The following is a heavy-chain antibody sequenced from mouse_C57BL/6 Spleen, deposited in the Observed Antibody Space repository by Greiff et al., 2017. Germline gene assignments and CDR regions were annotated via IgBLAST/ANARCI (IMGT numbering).Heavy chain of an antibody. V-gene: IGHV1-80*01. CDR2: IYPGDGDT. D-gene: IGHD2-5*01. CDR3: ARTDSNYVGAMDY. Sequence: QVQLQQSGAELVKPGASVKISCKASGYAFSSSWMNWVKQRPGKGLEWIGQIYPGDGDTNYNGKFKGKATLTADKSSSTAYMQLSSLTSEDSAVYFCARTDSNYVGAMDYWGQGTSVTVSS. CDR1: GYAFSSSW. J-gene: IGHJ4*01.